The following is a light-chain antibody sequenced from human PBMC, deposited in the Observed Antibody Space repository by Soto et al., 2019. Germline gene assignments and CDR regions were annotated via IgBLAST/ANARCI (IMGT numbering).Light chain of an antibody. J-gene: IGKJ1*01. CDR1: QSVSSY. CDR2: DAS. CDR3: QQRSNCPT. Sequence: ESVLTPSPATLCLYPGERATLSCRASQSVSSYLAWYQQKPGQAPRLLIYDASNRATGIPARFSGSGSGTAFTLTISSLEHEDFSVYYCQQRSNCPTFGQGTKV. V-gene: IGKV3-11*01.